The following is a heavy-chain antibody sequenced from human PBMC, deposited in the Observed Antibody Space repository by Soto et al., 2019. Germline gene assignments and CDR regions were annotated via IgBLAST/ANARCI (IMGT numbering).Heavy chain of an antibody. CDR1: GYTFTSYA. D-gene: IGHD6-19*01. CDR2: INAGNGNT. V-gene: IGHV1-3*01. CDR3: ARDLALYSSGWYGKDNNWFDP. J-gene: IGHJ5*02. Sequence: ASVKVSCKASGYTFTSYAMHWVRQAPGQRLEWMGWINAGNGNTKYSQKFQGRVTITRDTSASTAYMELSSLRSEDTAVYYCARDLALYSSGWYGKDNNWFDPWGQGTLVTVSA.